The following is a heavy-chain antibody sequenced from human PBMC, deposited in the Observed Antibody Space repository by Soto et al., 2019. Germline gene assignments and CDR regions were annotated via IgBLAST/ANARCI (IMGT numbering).Heavy chain of an antibody. D-gene: IGHD3-16*02. CDR2: ISYDGSNK. Sequence: PGGSLRLSCAASGFTFSSYAMHWVRQDPGKGLEWVAVISYDGSNKYYADSVKGRFTISRDNSKNTLYLQMNSLRAEDTAVYYCARARRLGELSFLFDYWGQGTLVTVSS. J-gene: IGHJ4*02. V-gene: IGHV3-30-3*01. CDR1: GFTFSSYA. CDR3: ARARRLGELSFLFDY.